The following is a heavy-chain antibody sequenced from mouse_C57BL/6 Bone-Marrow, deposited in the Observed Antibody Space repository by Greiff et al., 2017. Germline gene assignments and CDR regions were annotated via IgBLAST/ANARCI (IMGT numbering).Heavy chain of an antibody. J-gene: IGHJ1*03. CDR3: ARGGIYYYGSSLWYFDV. V-gene: IGHV1-53*01. CDR1: GYTFTSYW. D-gene: IGHD1-1*01. CDR2: INPSNGGT. Sequence: QVQLQQPGTELVKPGASVKLSCKASGYTFTSYWMHWVKQRPGQGLEWIGNINPSNGGTNYNEKFKSKATLTFDKSSSTAYMQLSSLTSEDSAVYYCARGGIYYYGSSLWYFDVWGTGTTVTVSS.